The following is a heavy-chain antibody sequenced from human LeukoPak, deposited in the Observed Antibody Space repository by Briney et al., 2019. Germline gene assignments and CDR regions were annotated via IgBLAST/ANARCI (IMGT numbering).Heavy chain of an antibody. Sequence: GGSLRLSCAASGFTFSSYAMHWVRQAPGKGLEWVAVISYDGSNKYYADSVKGRFTISRDNSKNTLYLQMNSLRAEDTAVYYCATSNLGYCSSTSCSPFDYWGQGTLVTVSS. V-gene: IGHV3-30-3*01. J-gene: IGHJ4*02. D-gene: IGHD2-2*01. CDR1: GFTFSSYA. CDR3: ATSNLGYCSSTSCSPFDY. CDR2: ISYDGSNK.